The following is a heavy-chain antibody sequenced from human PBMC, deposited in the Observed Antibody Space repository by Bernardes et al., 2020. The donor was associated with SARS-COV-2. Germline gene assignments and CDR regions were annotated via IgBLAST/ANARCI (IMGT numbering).Heavy chain of an antibody. J-gene: IGHJ6*02. D-gene: IGHD5-12*01. CDR3: ARDATSSSRDYYYYYGMDV. Sequence: SETLSLTCAVYGGSFSGYYWSWIRQPPGKGLEWIGEINHSGSTNYNPSLKSRVTISVDTSKNQFSLKLSSVTAADTAVYYCARDATSSSRDYYYYYGMDVWGQGTTVTVSS. CDR2: INHSGST. CDR1: GGSFSGYY. V-gene: IGHV4-34*01.